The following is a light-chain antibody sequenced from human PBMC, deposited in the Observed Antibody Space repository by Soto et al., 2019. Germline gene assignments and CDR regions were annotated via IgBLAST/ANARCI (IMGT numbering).Light chain of an antibody. CDR1: QSVSSTY. V-gene: IGKV3-20*01. CDR2: GAS. Sequence: EIVLTQFPGTLSLSPGERVTLSCRASQSVSSTYLAWYQQKPGQAPRLLIYGASNRATGIPDRFSGSGSGTDFTLTISRLEPEDFAVYYCQQYGSSRFTFGPGTKVESN. CDR3: QQYGSSRFT. J-gene: IGKJ3*01.